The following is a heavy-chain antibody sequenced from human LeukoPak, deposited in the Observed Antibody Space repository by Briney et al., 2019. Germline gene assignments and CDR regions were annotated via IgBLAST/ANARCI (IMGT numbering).Heavy chain of an antibody. J-gene: IGHJ4*02. Sequence: GGSLRLSCEASGFTFSDYCLGWIRQAPGKGLEWISYISGSSSHINYADSVKGRFTISRDNAKKSVYLQMDTLRVEDTAMYYCARAQIVSWWGQGTLVIVSS. V-gene: IGHV3-11*06. CDR1: GFTFSDYC. CDR2: ISGSSSHI. CDR3: ARAQIVSW. D-gene: IGHD6-13*01.